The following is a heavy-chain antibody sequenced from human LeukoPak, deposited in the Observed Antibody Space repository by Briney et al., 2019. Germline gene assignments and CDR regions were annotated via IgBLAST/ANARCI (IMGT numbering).Heavy chain of an antibody. J-gene: IGHJ3*02. Sequence: GGSLRLSCAASGFTFRIYWMHWVRQAPGKGLVWVSRISSDGSSTNYADSVKGRFTISRDNAKNTLYLQMNSVRAEDTAVYYCAKDYCSSTSCYTWGYDAFDIWGQGTMVTVSS. CDR2: ISSDGSST. CDR1: GFTFRIYW. D-gene: IGHD2-2*02. CDR3: AKDYCSSTSCYTWGYDAFDI. V-gene: IGHV3-74*01.